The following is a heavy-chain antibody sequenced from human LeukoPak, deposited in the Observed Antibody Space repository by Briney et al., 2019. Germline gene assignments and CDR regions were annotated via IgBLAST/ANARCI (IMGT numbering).Heavy chain of an antibody. CDR1: GFTFDDYA. J-gene: IGHJ6*02. Sequence: GGSLRLSCAASGFTFDDYAMPWVRQAPGKGLEWVSLISGDGGSTYYADSVKGRFTISRDNSKNSLYLQMNSLRAEDTALYYCAKDIDGASPFYYYYGMDVWGQGTTVTVSS. CDR2: ISGDGGST. V-gene: IGHV3-43*02. CDR3: AKDIDGASPFYYYYGMDV. D-gene: IGHD4/OR15-4a*01.